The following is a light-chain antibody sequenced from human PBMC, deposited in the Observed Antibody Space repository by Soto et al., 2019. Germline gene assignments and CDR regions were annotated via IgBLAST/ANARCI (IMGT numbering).Light chain of an antibody. CDR1: QSVSSY. CDR3: QQRRDLLT. Sequence: EIVLTQSPATLSLFPGERATLSCRASQSVSSYLDWYQQKPGQAPRLLSYDASKRATGVPARFSGGGSGTDFTLTISSLEPEDFAVYYCQQRRDLLTFGGGTKVEIK. V-gene: IGKV3-11*01. CDR2: DAS. J-gene: IGKJ4*01.